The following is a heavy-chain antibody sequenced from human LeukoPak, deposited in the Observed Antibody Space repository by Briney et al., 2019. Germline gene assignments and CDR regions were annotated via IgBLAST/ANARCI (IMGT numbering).Heavy chain of an antibody. V-gene: IGHV3-21*01. Sequence: GGSLRLSCAASGFTFSSYSMNWVRQAPGKGLEWVSSISSSSSYIYYADSVKGRFTISRDNAKNSLYLQMNSLRAEDTAVYYCARGGARPYYDFWSGYYPPYYYYYYMDVGGKGTTVTVSS. CDR1: GFTFSSYS. CDR3: ARGGARPYYDFWSGYYPPYYYYYYMDV. CDR2: ISSSSSYI. D-gene: IGHD3-3*01. J-gene: IGHJ6*03.